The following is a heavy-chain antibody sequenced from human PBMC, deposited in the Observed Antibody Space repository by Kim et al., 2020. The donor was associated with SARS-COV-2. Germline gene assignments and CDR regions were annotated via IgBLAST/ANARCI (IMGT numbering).Heavy chain of an antibody. Sequence: ASVKVSCTASGYTFTHFYIHWVRQAPGRGPEWMGRINPKSGATDLSQKFHDRVTMTRDTYISAAYLELSSLRFDDMAVYYCVKDGGPWGSDSWGQGTLVTVSS. CDR1: GYTFTHFY. V-gene: IGHV1-2*06. CDR3: VKDGGPWGSDS. D-gene: IGHD7-27*01. J-gene: IGHJ5*01. CDR2: INPKSGAT.